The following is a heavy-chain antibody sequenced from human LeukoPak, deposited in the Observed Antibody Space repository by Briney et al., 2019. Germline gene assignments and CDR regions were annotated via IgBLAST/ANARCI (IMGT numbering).Heavy chain of an antibody. CDR3: ARDPPYSSVARRFDY. CDR1: GYTFTIYY. J-gene: IGHJ4*02. Sequence: ASVKVSCTASGYTFTIYYMHWVRQAPGQGLEWMGIINPSGGSTSYAQKFQGRVTMTRDTSTSTVYMELSSLRSEDTAVYYCARDPPYSSVARRFDYWGQGTLVTVSS. V-gene: IGHV1-46*01. CDR2: INPSGGST. D-gene: IGHD6-19*01.